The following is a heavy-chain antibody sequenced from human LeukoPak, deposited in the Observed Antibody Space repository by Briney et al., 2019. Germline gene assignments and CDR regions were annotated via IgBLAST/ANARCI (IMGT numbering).Heavy chain of an antibody. J-gene: IGHJ4*02. Sequence: GASVKVSCKASGYTFTGYYMHWVRQAPGQGLEWMGWINPNSGGTNYAQKFQGRVAMTRDTSISTAYMELNRLRSDDTAVYYCASGRNYYDSSGSFDHWGQGTLVTVSS. CDR1: GYTFTGYY. CDR3: ASGRNYYDSSGSFDH. CDR2: INPNSGGT. V-gene: IGHV1-2*02. D-gene: IGHD3-22*01.